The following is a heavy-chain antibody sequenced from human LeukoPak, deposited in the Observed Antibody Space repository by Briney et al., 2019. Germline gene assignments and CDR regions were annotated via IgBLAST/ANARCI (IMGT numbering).Heavy chain of an antibody. CDR2: INPNSGGT. CDR1: GYTFTGYY. Sequence: GASVKVSCTASGYTFTGYYMHWVRQAPGQGLEWMGWINPNSGGTNYAQKFQGRVTMTRDTSISTAYMELSRLRSDDTAVYYCARNFYFDSSGYYHYWGQGTLVTVSS. CDR3: ARNFYFDSSGYYHY. D-gene: IGHD3-22*01. V-gene: IGHV1-2*02. J-gene: IGHJ4*02.